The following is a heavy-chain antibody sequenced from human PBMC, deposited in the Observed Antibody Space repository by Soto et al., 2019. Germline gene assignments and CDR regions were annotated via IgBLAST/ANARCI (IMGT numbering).Heavy chain of an antibody. D-gene: IGHD1-26*01. CDR3: ARVKSGAAFDY. Sequence: QVQLQESGPRLVKPSETLSLTCTVSGDSITTSYWSWIQQSPGKGLEWIGYLYYSGSTNYNPSLNSRVTISVNTSKKHFSLKLTSVTAADTAVSYCARVKSGAAFDYWGQGTLVTVSS. CDR1: GDSITTSY. J-gene: IGHJ4*02. V-gene: IGHV4-59*01. CDR2: LYYSGST.